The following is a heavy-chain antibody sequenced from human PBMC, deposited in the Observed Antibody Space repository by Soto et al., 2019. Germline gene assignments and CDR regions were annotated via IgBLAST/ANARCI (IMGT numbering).Heavy chain of an antibody. CDR3: AKSAKAAAGTKTNQYGMDV. V-gene: IGHV3-30*18. CDR2: ISYDGSNK. D-gene: IGHD6-13*01. CDR1: GFTFSSYG. J-gene: IGHJ6*02. Sequence: QVQLVESGGGVVQPGRSLRLSCAASGFTFSSYGMHWVRQAPGKGLEWVAVISYDGSNKYYADSVKGRFTISRDNSKNTLELQMNSLRAEDTAVYYCAKSAKAAAGTKTNQYGMDVWGQGTTVTVSS.